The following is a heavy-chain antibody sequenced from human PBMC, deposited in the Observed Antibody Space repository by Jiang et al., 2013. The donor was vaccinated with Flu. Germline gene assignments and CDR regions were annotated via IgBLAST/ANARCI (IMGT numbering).Heavy chain of an antibody. Sequence: GTTDYAAPVKGRFTISRDDSKNTLYLQMNSLKTEDTAVYYCTTDWRITMVRGVPYKLTTNYYYGMDVWGQGTTVTVSS. CDR2: GTT. V-gene: IGHV3-15*01. CDR3: TTDWRITMVRGVPYKLTTNYYYGMDV. D-gene: IGHD3-10*01. J-gene: IGHJ6*02.